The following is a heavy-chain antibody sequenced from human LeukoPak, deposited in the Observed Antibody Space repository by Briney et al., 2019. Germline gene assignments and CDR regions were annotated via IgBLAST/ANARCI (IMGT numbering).Heavy chain of an antibody. CDR3: ARGPTSSSWYPYYYYYMDV. J-gene: IGHJ6*03. CDR1: GYTFTSYD. Sequence: ASVKVSCKASGYTFTSYDINWVRQATGQGLEWMGWMNPNSGNTGYAQKFQGRVTMTRNTSISTAYMELSSLRSEDTAVYYCARGPTSSSWYPYYYYYMDVWGKGTTVTISS. D-gene: IGHD6-13*01. CDR2: MNPNSGNT. V-gene: IGHV1-8*01.